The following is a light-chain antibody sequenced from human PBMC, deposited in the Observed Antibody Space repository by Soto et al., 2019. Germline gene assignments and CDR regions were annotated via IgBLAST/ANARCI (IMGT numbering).Light chain of an antibody. J-gene: IGLJ3*02. V-gene: IGLV1-51*01. CDR2: NNN. Sequence: QSVLTQPPSVSAAPGQTVTISCSGSSSNIGDNFISWYQHLPGTAPKRLIYNNNERPPGIPDRISGSKSGTSGTLGITGLQTGDEADYYCAAWDNSLSAVVFGGGTKLTVL. CDR3: AAWDNSLSAVV. CDR1: SSNIGDNF.